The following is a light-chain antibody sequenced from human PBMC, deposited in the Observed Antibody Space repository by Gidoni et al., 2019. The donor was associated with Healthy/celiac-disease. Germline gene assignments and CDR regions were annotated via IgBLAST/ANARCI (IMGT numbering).Light chain of an antibody. V-gene: IGKV3-15*01. Sequence: DIVLTPSPATLSVSPGERATLSCRASQRVSSNLAWYQQKPGQAPRLLIYGASTRATGIPARVSGSGSGTEFTLTISSLQSEDFAVYYCQQYNNWPLTFXXXTRLEIK. CDR3: QQYNNWPLT. J-gene: IGKJ5*01. CDR2: GAS. CDR1: QRVSSN.